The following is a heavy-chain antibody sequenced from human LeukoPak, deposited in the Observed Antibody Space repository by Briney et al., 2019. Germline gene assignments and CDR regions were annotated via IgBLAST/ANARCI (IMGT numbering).Heavy chain of an antibody. CDR3: ARVTYGTTGWYGPSDF. CDR2: IYSSGSA. V-gene: IGHV3-66*01. J-gene: IGHJ4*02. CDR1: RLNVSNSY. Sequence: GGSLRLSCAASRLNVSNSYMSWVRQAPGKGLEWVSIIYSSGSAYYAVSVGGRFTMSRDSSRNTVSLQMSSLRVDDTAVYFCARVTYGTTGWYGPSDFWGPGTLDTVSS. D-gene: IGHD6-19*01.